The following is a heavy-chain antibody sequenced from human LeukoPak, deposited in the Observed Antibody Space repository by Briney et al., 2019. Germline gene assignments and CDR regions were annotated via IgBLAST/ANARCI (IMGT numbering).Heavy chain of an antibody. D-gene: IGHD6-13*01. CDR2: INHSGST. Sequence: SETLSLTCAVYGGSFSGYYWSWIRQPPGKGLEWIGEINHSGSTNYNPSLKSRVTMSVDTSKNQFSLKLSSVPAADTAVYYCASKLAAAGTGAYYFDYWGQGTLVTVSS. V-gene: IGHV4-34*01. CDR1: GGSFSGYY. CDR3: ASKLAAAGTGAYYFDY. J-gene: IGHJ4*02.